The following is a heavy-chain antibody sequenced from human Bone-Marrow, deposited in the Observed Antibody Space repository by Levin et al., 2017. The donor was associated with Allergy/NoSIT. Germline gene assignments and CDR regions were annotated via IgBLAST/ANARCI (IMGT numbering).Heavy chain of an antibody. V-gene: IGHV4-4*02. D-gene: IGHD6-6*01. CDR3: VKYPVQYGSSPDAFDI. J-gene: IGHJ3*02. CDR2: INDSGNT. CDR1: GGSISSSNW. Sequence: SETLSLTCSVSGGSISSSNWWNWVRQPPGRGLEWIGEINDSGNTNFNPSLKSRVTISVDKSKNQFSLKMTSLTAADTAVYYCVKYPVQYGSSPDAFDIWGQGTMVTVSA.